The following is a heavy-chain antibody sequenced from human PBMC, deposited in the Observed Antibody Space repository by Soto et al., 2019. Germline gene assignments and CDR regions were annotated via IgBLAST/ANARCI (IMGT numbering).Heavy chain of an antibody. CDR1: GGSFSGYY. D-gene: IGHD3-3*01. V-gene: IGHV4-34*01. CDR3: ARVAKPQFGVVTVALDY. Sequence: SETLSLTCAVYGGSFSGYYWSWIRQPPGKGLEWIGEINHSGSTNYNPSLKSRVTISVDTSKNQFSLKLSSVTAADTAVYYCARVAKPQFGVVTVALDYWGQGTLVTVSS. CDR2: INHSGST. J-gene: IGHJ4*02.